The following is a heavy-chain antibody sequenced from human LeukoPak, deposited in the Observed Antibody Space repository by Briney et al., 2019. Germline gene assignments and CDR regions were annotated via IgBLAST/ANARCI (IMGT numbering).Heavy chain of an antibody. D-gene: IGHD3-16*02. CDR2: ISGSGGST. CDR1: GFTFSSYA. Sequence: PGGSLRLSCAASGFTFSSYAMSWVRQAPGKGLEWVSAISGSGGSTYYADSVKGRFTISRDNSKNTLYLQMNSLRAEDTAVYYCAKDGRSYDYVWGSYRSSAFDIWGQGTTVTVSS. CDR3: AKDGRSYDYVWGSYRSSAFDI. V-gene: IGHV3-23*01. J-gene: IGHJ3*02.